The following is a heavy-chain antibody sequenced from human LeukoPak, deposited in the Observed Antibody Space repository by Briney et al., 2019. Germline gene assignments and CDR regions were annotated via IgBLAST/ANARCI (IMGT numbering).Heavy chain of an antibody. V-gene: IGHV3-7*01. CDR1: GFTFSSYW. J-gene: IGHJ6*02. CDR2: IKQDRSEK. CDR3: ASSGYSYVNGMDV. D-gene: IGHD5-18*01. Sequence: GGSLRLSCAASGFTFSSYWMSWVRQAPGKGLEWVANIKQDRSEKYYVDSVKGRFTISRDNAKNSLYLQMNSLRAEDTAVYYCASSGYSYVNGMDVWGQGTTVTVSS.